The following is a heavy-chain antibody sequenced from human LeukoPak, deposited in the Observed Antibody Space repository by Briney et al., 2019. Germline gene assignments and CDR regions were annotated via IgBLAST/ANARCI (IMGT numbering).Heavy chain of an antibody. D-gene: IGHD4-11*01. V-gene: IGHV3-23*01. CDR3: TKVRSGSSNWALRIFDY. CDR2: ISPGGGTT. CDR1: GFTFSNEA. J-gene: IGHJ4*02. Sequence: GGSLRLSCAVSGFTFSNEAMGWVRQLRGGGLGGVSTISPGGGTTYYAESMKGRFTISRDNSKSTLYLEMNSLRVEDTAVYYCTKVRSGSSNWALRIFDYWGQGALVTVSS.